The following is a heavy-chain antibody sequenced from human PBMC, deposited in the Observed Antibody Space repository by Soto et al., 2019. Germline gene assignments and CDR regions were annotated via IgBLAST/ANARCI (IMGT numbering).Heavy chain of an antibody. Sequence: QVQLQESGPGLVKPSETLSLTCTVSGGSVSSGSYYWRWIRQPPGKGLEWIGYIYYSGSTNYNPSLKSRVTISVDTSKNQVSLKLSSVAAADTAVYYCARGIEGWYQGRYYYGMDVWGQGTTVTVSS. V-gene: IGHV4-61*01. J-gene: IGHJ6*02. CDR2: IYYSGST. CDR1: GGSVSSGSYY. D-gene: IGHD6-19*01. CDR3: ARGIEGWYQGRYYYGMDV.